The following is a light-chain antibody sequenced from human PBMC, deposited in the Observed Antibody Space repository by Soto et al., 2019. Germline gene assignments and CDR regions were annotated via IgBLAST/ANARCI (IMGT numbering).Light chain of an antibody. V-gene: IGKV1-5*01. CDR3: QQYNNYLTWT. CDR2: DAS. Sequence: DIQMTQSPSTLSASVGDRVTITCRASQSISRWLAWYQQRPGKAPKILIFDASILMSGVPSRFSGSGPGTEFTLTISSLQPDDFATYYCQQYNNYLTWTFGQGTKVEVK. J-gene: IGKJ1*01. CDR1: QSISRW.